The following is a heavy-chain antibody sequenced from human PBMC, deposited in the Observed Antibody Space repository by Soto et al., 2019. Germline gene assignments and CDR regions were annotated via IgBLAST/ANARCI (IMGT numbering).Heavy chain of an antibody. J-gene: IGHJ6*02. Sequence: ASVKVSCKASGFTFSNYGLNWVRQAPGQGLEWMGWVSANNGHTNYAQNLQGRVSMTTDASTSTAYMELRGLTFDDTAVYYCARDIESVTAKHFFYYYAMDVWGQGTTVTVSS. CDR1: GFTFSNYG. CDR2: VSANNGHT. D-gene: IGHD2-8*01. CDR3: ARDIESVTAKHFFYYYAMDV. V-gene: IGHV1-18*01.